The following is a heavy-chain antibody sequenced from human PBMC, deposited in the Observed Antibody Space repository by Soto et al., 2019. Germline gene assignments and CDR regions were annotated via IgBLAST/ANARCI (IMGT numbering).Heavy chain of an antibody. D-gene: IGHD6-19*01. CDR1: GGSISSYY. V-gene: IGHV4-4*07. Sequence: SETLSLTCTVSGGSISSYYWSWIRQPAGKGLEWIGRIYTSGSTNYNPSLKSRVTMSVDTPKNQFSLKLSSVTAADTAVYYCASTGSGYSSGWSDYWGQGTLVTVSS. J-gene: IGHJ4*02. CDR3: ASTGSGYSSGWSDY. CDR2: IYTSGST.